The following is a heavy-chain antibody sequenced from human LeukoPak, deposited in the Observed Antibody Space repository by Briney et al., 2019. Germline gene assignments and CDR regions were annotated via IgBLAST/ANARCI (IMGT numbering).Heavy chain of an antibody. V-gene: IGHV4-59*01. CDR3: ARGWIDAFDI. CDR2: IYYSGST. D-gene: IGHD1-1*01. J-gene: IGHJ3*02. CDR1: GGSISSYY. Sequence: PSETLSLTCTVSGGSISSYYWSWIRQPPGKGLEWIGYIYYSGSTNYNPSLKSRVTISVDTSKSQSSLKLSSVTAADTAVYYCARGWIDAFDIWGQGTMVTVSS.